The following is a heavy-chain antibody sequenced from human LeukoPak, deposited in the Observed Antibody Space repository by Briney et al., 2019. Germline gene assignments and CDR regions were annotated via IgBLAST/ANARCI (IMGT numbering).Heavy chain of an antibody. J-gene: IGHJ4*02. D-gene: IGHD6-19*01. CDR3: AWFGAGSGWFLN. CDR2: ISYSGST. Sequence: PSETLSLTCTVSGGSINSYYWSWIRQPPGKGLEWIGYISYSGSTNYNPSLKSRVTISVDTSKNQFSLKLSSVTAADTAVYYCAWFGAGSGWFLNWGQGTLVTVSS. V-gene: IGHV4-59*08. CDR1: GGSINSYY.